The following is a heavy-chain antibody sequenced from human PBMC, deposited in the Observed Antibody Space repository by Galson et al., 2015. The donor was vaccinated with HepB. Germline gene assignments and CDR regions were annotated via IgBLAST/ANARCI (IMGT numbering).Heavy chain of an antibody. CDR3: ASCSSTSCHLYYYYYMDV. J-gene: IGHJ6*03. Sequence: CAISGDSVSSNSAAWNWIRQSPSRGLEWLGRTYYRSKWYNDYAVSVKSRITINPDTSKNQFSLQLNSVTPEDTAVYYCASCSSTSCHLYYYYYMDVWGKGTTVTVSS. CDR1: GDSVSSNSAA. V-gene: IGHV6-1*01. CDR2: TYYRSKWYN. D-gene: IGHD2-2*01.